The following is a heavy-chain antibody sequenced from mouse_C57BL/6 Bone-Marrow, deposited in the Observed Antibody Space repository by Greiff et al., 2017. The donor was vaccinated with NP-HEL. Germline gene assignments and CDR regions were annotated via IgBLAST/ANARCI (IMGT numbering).Heavy chain of an antibody. CDR3: TTYYDYGYWYFDV. J-gene: IGHJ1*03. V-gene: IGHV14-4*01. D-gene: IGHD2-4*01. CDR2: IDPETGDT. Sequence: VHVKQSGAELVRPGASVKLSCTASGFNIKDYYMHWVKQRPEQGLEWIGWIDPETGDTEYASKFQGKATITADTSSNTAYLQLSSLTSEDTAVYYGTTYYDYGYWYFDVWGTGTTVTVSS. CDR1: GFNIKDYY.